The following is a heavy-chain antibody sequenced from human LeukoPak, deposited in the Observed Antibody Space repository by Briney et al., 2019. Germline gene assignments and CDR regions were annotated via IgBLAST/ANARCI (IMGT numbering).Heavy chain of an antibody. CDR2: ISHRGST. D-gene: IGHD3-16*01. V-gene: IGHV4-34*01. J-gene: IGHJ5*02. CDR1: GGSFSGYY. CDR3: ARGAEDYVWGSYPNWFDP. Sequence: SETLSLTCAVHGGSFSGYYWNWIRQPPGKGLERIGEISHRGSTNYNPSLKSRVTISVDTSGSQFSLKLSSVTAADTAVYYCARGAEDYVWGSYPNWFDPWGQGTLFTVSS.